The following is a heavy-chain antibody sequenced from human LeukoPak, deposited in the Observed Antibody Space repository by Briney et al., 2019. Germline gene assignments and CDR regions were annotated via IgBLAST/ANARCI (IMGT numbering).Heavy chain of an antibody. D-gene: IGHD6-13*01. V-gene: IGHV3-23*01. CDR2: ISGSGGST. J-gene: IGHJ1*01. Sequence: PGGCLRLSCAASGFTFSSYGMHGVRQAPGKGLEWGSAISGSGGSTYYADSVKGRFTISRDNSKNTLYLQMNSLRAEDTAVYYCARDHIAAAGTPQHWGQGTLVTVSS. CDR1: GFTFSSYG. CDR3: ARDHIAAAGTPQH.